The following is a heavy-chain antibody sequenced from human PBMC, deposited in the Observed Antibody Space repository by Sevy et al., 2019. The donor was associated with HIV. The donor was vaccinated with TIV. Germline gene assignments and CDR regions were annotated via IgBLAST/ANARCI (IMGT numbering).Heavy chain of an antibody. Sequence: GGSLRLSCAAAGFTFSDYWMHWFRQDPGKGPVWVSRINYDGSRTSYADSVKGRFTISRDNAKNTLYLQMNSLRAEDTAVYYCAVDLWWGQGTRVTV. CDR1: GFTFSDYW. V-gene: IGHV3-74*01. CDR3: AVDLW. CDR2: INYDGSRT. J-gene: IGHJ4*02. D-gene: IGHD2-21*01.